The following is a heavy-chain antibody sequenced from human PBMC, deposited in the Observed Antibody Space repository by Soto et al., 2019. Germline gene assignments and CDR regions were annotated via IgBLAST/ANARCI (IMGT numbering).Heavy chain of an antibody. V-gene: IGHV3-66*01. D-gene: IGHD2-15*01. J-gene: IGHJ4*02. Sequence: GGSLRLSCAASGFTVSSNYMSWVRQAPGKGLEWVSVIYSGGSTYYADSVKGRFTISRDNSKNTLYLQMNSLRAEDTAVYYCAYVRLLQMEALMDYDYWGQGTLVTVSS. CDR1: GFTVSSNY. CDR3: AYVRLLQMEALMDYDY. CDR2: IYSGGST.